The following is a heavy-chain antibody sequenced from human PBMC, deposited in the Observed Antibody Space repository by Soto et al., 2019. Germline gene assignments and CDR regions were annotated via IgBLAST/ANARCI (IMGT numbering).Heavy chain of an antibody. J-gene: IGHJ4*02. CDR2: INPSGGST. CDR3: AMGTRDAAPDDY. V-gene: IGHV1-46*01. Sequence: ASVKVSCKASGYTFTSYYMHWVRQAPGQGLEWMGIINPSGGSTSYAQKFQDRVTMTRDTSTSTVYMELSSLRSEDTAVYYCAMGTRDAAPDDYWGQGTLVTVSS. CDR1: GYTFTSYY. D-gene: IGHD1-1*01.